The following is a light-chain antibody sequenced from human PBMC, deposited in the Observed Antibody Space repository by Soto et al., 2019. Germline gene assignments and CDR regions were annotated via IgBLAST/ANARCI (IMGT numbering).Light chain of an antibody. J-gene: IGKJ1*01. CDR2: GAS. CDR1: QSVSSSY. Sequence: EIVLTQSPGTLSLSPEGRATLSCRASQSVSSSYLAWYQQKPGQAPRLLIYGASSRATGIPDRFSGSGSGTDFTLTIRRVEPEDFAVYYCQQYDSSPRTFGQGTKVDIK. V-gene: IGKV3-20*01. CDR3: QQYDSSPRT.